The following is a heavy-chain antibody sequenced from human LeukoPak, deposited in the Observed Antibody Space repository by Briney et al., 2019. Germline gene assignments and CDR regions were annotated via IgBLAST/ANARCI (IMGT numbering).Heavy chain of an antibody. J-gene: IGHJ4*02. CDR2: ISPNSGGT. CDR1: GYTFSDYY. D-gene: IGHD3-9*01. CDR3: ARGSVLTGYSH. V-gene: IGHV1-2*02. Sequence: ASVKVSCKASGYTFSDYYIHWVRQAPGQGLEWMAWISPNSGGTNYAQKFQGRVTMTRDTSITTAYMELSRLTSDDTAVYYCARGSVLTGYSHWGQGTLVTVTS.